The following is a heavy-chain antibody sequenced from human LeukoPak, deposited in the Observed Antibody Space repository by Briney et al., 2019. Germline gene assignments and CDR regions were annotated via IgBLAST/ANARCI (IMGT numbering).Heavy chain of an antibody. CDR3: ARDREQWLVRPPSYFDY. D-gene: IGHD6-19*01. CDR2: INPTGDST. J-gene: IGHJ4*02. Sequence: ASVKVSCKASGYTFTSYYMHWVRQAPGQGLEWMGLINPTGDSTGYAQKFQGRVTMTRDMSTSTDYLELSSLRSEDTAVYYCARDREQWLVRPPSYFDYWGQGTLVTVSS. CDR1: GYTFTSYY. V-gene: IGHV1-46*01.